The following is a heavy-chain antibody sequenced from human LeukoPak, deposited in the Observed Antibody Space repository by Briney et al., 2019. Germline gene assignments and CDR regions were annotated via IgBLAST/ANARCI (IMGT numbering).Heavy chain of an antibody. CDR1: GFTFSTYS. D-gene: IGHD5-18*01. V-gene: IGHV3-48*02. CDR3: ARVAEIQLWLRSAFDY. J-gene: IGHJ4*02. CDR2: ISTGSSTI. Sequence: PGGSLRLSCAASGFTFSTYSMNWVRQAPGKGLEWVSFISTGSSTIYYADSVKGRFTISRDNAKNSLYLQMNSLRDEDTAVYYCARVAEIQLWLRSAFDYWGQGTVVTVSS.